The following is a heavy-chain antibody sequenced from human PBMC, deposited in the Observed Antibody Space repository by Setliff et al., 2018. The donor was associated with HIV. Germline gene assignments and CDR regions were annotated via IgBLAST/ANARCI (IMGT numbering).Heavy chain of an antibody. CDR1: GYSFTTYG. CDR3: ARGHHFYWYFDL. J-gene: IGHJ2*01. Sequence: WASVKVSCKASGYSFTTYGISWVRQAPGQGLEWVGWISVYNGQTLYAQKVQDRITVTMDIPKDTAYMELRGLTPDDTAVYYCARGHHFYWYFDLWGPGTLVTVSS. CDR2: ISVYNGQT. V-gene: IGHV1-18*01.